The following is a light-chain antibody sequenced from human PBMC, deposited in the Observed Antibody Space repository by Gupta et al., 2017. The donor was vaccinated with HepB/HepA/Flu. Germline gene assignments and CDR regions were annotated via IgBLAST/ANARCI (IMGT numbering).Light chain of an antibody. CDR1: QDINSY. J-gene: IGKJ5*01. CDR3: QQFNSYPIT. V-gene: IGKV1-9*01. CDR2: TAS. Sequence: IQLTQSPSFLSASVGDRVTITCRASQDINSYLIWYQQKPGKATKLLIYTASTLQSGVPSRFSGSGSGTEFTLTISSLQPEDFATYYCQQFNSYPITFGQGTRLDIK.